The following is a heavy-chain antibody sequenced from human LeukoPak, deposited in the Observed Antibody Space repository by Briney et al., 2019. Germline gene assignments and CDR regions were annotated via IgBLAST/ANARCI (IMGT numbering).Heavy chain of an antibody. CDR2: LYSDGNT. Sequence: PGGSLRLSYAASGFTVITNDMTWGRQAPGKGLEWVSVLYSDGNTKYADSVQGRFTISRDNSKNTLYLEMNSLSPDDTAVYYCARGVEPLAANTLAYWGQGTVVTVSS. J-gene: IGHJ4*02. CDR3: ARGVEPLAANTLAY. CDR1: GFTVITND. V-gene: IGHV3-53*01. D-gene: IGHD1-14*01.